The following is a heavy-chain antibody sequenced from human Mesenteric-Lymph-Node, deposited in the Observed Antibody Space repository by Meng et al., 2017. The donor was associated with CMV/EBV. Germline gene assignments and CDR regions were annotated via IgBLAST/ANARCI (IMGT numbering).Heavy chain of an antibody. Sequence: ASGFTFSNYWMSWVRQTPEKGLEWVANVKKDESSKYYVDSVKGRFTISRDNARNSLYLQMNSLRAEDTAVYYCARLIYDNDHMFDSWGQGTLVTVSS. CDR1: GFTFSNYW. CDR3: ARLIYDNDHMFDS. J-gene: IGHJ4*02. D-gene: IGHD5/OR15-5a*01. V-gene: IGHV3-7*01. CDR2: VKKDESSK.